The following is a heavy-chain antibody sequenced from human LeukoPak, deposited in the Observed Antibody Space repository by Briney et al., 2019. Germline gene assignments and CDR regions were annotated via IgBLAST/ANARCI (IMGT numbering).Heavy chain of an antibody. CDR2: IYYSGST. D-gene: IGHD3-3*01. Sequence: SQTLSLTCTVSGGSISSGDYYWSWIRQPPGKGLEWIGYIYYSGSTYYNPSLKSRVTISVDTSKNQFSLKLSSVTAADTAVYYCARTGMVYYDFWSGYYAGNWFDPWGQGTLVTVSS. V-gene: IGHV4-30-4*08. CDR1: GGSISSGDYY. CDR3: ARTGMVYYDFWSGYYAGNWFDP. J-gene: IGHJ5*02.